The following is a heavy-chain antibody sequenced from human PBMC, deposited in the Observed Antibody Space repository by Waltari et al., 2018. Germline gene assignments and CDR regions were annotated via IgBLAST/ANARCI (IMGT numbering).Heavy chain of an antibody. V-gene: IGHV4-34*01. CDR3: ARGPLYDSSGYYYGPFDY. Sequence: QVQLQQWGAGLLKPSEPLSLTCPVYGGSFSGYYCTWISQPPGRGLEWIGEIIHSGSTNYNPSLKSRVTISVDTSKNQFSLKLSSVTAADTAIYYCARGPLYDSSGYYYGPFDYWGQGTLVTVSS. CDR1: GGSFSGYY. J-gene: IGHJ4*02. D-gene: IGHD3-22*01. CDR2: IIHSGST.